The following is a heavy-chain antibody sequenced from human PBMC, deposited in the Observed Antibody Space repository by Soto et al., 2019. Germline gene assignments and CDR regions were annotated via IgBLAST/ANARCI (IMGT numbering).Heavy chain of an antibody. CDR2: ITYDESNK. J-gene: IGHJ6*02. CDR1: GFTFSSYG. V-gene: IGHV3-30*18. Sequence: GQLVESGGGVVQPGRSLRLSCAASGFTFSSYGMHWVRQAPGKGPEWVAVITYDESNKKYADSVKGRFTISRDNAKDTLYLQMNSLRPEDTAVYYCAKVKARYSYGRDGLDVWGQGTTVTVSS. D-gene: IGHD5-18*01. CDR3: AKVKARYSYGRDGLDV.